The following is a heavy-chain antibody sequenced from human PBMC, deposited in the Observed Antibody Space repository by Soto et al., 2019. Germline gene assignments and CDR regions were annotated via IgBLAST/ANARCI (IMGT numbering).Heavy chain of an antibody. Sequence: GGSLRLSCAASGFTFSSYDMHWVRQATGKGLEWVSAIGTAGDTYYPGSVKGRFTISRENSKNSLYLQMNSLRAEDTAVYYCAKDLIALLEWLDGDQFDYWGQGTLVTVSS. D-gene: IGHD3-3*01. V-gene: IGHV3-13*01. CDR1: GFTFSSYD. J-gene: IGHJ4*02. CDR3: AKDLIALLEWLDGDQFDY. CDR2: IGTAGDT.